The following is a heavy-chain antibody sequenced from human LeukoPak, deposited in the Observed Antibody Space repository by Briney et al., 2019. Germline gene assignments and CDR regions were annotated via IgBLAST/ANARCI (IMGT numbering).Heavy chain of an antibody. Sequence: GGSLRRSCAASGFTFSSYWMSWVRQAPGKGLKGVANIKQDGSEKYYVDSVKGRFTISRDNAKNSLYLQMNSLRAEDTAVYYCARGSLRFWEYDIWGQGTMVTVSS. CDR2: IKQDGSEK. J-gene: IGHJ3*02. CDR1: GFTFSSYW. D-gene: IGHD3-3*01. CDR3: ARGSLRFWEYDI. V-gene: IGHV3-7*01.